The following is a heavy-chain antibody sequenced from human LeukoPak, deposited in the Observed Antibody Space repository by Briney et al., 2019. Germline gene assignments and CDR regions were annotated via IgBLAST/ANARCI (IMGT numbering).Heavy chain of an antibody. CDR2: IYYSGSA. V-gene: IGHV4-59*01. Sequence: SETLSLTCTVSGGSISSYYWSWIRQPPGKGLEWIGYIYYSGSANYNPSLKRRVTISVDTSKDQFYLKLSSVTAADTAVYYCARVPDPSVNYYYGMGGWGKGATVTV. CDR1: GGSISSYY. J-gene: IGHJ6*04. CDR3: ARVPDPSVNYYYGMGG. D-gene: IGHD4-17*01.